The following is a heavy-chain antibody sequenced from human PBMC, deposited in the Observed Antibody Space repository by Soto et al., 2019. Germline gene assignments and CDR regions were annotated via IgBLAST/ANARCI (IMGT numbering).Heavy chain of an antibody. Sequence: GASVKVSCKASGYTFTSYGISWVRQAPGQGLEWMGWISAYNGNTNYAQKLQGRVTMTTDTSTSTAYMELRSLRSDDTAVYYCAIYVYYYDSSGYYSGAFDIWGQGTMVTVSS. CDR1: GYTFTSYG. V-gene: IGHV1-18*01. CDR3: AIYVYYYDSSGYYSGAFDI. CDR2: ISAYNGNT. D-gene: IGHD3-22*01. J-gene: IGHJ3*02.